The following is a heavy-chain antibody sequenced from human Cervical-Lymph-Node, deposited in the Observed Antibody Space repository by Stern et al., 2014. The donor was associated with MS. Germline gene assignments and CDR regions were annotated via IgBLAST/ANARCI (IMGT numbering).Heavy chain of an antibody. Sequence: QLQLQESGPGLVKPSETLSLTCTVSGGSISSSSYYWGWIRQPPGKGLEWIGRIYYSGSTYYNPYLKSRVTISVDTSKNKFSLKLSSVTAADTAVYYCARHAPGGFDYWGQGTLVTVSS. CDR3: ARHAPGGFDY. CDR1: GGSISSSSYY. V-gene: IGHV4-39*01. J-gene: IGHJ4*02. D-gene: IGHD3-16*01. CDR2: IYYSGST.